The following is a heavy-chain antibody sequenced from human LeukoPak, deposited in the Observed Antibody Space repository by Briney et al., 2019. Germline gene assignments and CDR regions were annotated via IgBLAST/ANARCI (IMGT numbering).Heavy chain of an antibody. CDR2: IWSDGSSK. J-gene: IGHJ4*02. CDR1: GFTFSSYG. CDR3: AREGGRVGAPLDY. Sequence: PGGSLRLSCAASGFTFSSYGMHWVRQAPGKGLEWVAVIWSDGSSKYYSDSVKGRVTISRDNSKNTVYLQMNSLRAEDTAMYYCAREGGRVGAPLDYWGQGTLVTVSS. D-gene: IGHD1-26*01. V-gene: IGHV3-33*08.